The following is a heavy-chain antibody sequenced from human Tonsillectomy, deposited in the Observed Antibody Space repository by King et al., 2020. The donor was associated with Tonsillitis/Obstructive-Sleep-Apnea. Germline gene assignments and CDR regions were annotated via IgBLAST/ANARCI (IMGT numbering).Heavy chain of an antibody. V-gene: IGHV3-72*01. CDR3: ARVAGSYD. D-gene: IGHD1-26*01. J-gene: IGHJ4*02. CDR2: IRNKDNSYTT. CDR1: GFTFSAHY. Sequence: EQLVESGGGLVQPGGSLRLSCAASGFTFSAHYMDWVRQAPGKGLEWVGRIRNKDNSYTTEYAASVKGRFTISRDDSKNSLYLQMNSLKTEDTAVYYCARVAGSYDLGQGTLVTVSS.